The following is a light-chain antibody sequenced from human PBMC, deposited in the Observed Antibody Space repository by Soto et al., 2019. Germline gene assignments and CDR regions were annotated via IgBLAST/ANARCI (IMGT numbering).Light chain of an antibody. V-gene: IGKV3-15*01. CDR2: GAS. CDR1: RSVSSN. CDR3: QQQNNYRQLT. J-gene: IGKJ3*01. Sequence: DIVMTQSPSSLSVSVGDRATLTCRASRSVSSNLTWYQRKPGQAPRLLIYGASTRPTGIPARFSGSGSGTAYSLTIISRLPADVFVTYCQQQNNYRQLTFGPGTKVDIK.